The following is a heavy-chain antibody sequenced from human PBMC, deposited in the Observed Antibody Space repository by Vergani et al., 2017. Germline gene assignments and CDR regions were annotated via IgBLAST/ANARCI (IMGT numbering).Heavy chain of an antibody. Sequence: EVQLVQSGAEVKKPGESLKISCQISGYSFTNYWIGWVRQMPGKGLEWMGIIHPADSDTRYSPSFQGQVTISVDKSISTAYLQRSGLRASDSAMYYCARLYGRDSSGSKYFYYWGQGTLVTVSS. CDR3: ARLYGRDSSGSKYFYY. CDR1: GYSFTNYW. CDR2: IHPADSDT. D-gene: IGHD3-22*01. J-gene: IGHJ4*02. V-gene: IGHV5-51*01.